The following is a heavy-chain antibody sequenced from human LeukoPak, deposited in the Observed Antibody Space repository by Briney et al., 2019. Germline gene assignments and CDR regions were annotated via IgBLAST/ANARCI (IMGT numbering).Heavy chain of an antibody. CDR3: ARRGSRSWYFDS. J-gene: IGHJ4*02. V-gene: IGHV4-31*03. D-gene: IGHD6-13*01. Sequence: SETLSLTCTVSGGSISSGGYYWSWIRQHPGKGLEWIGYIYYSGSTYYNPSLKSRVTISVDTSKNQFSLKLSSVTAADTAVYYCARRGSRSWYFDSWGQGTLVTVSS. CDR1: GGSISSGGYY. CDR2: IYYSGST.